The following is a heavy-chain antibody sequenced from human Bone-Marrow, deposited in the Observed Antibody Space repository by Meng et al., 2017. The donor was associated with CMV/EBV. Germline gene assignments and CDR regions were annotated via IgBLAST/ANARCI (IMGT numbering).Heavy chain of an antibody. CDR1: GGTFSSYT. Sequence: ASVKVSCKASGGTFSSYTISWVRQAPGQGLEWMGRIIPNSGGTNYAQKFQGRVTMTRDTSISTAYMELSRLRSDDTAVYYCARDLWELLPTDGMDVWGQGTTVTVSS. D-gene: IGHD1-26*01. J-gene: IGHJ6*02. V-gene: IGHV1-2*02. CDR3: ARDLWELLPTDGMDV. CDR2: IIPNSGGT.